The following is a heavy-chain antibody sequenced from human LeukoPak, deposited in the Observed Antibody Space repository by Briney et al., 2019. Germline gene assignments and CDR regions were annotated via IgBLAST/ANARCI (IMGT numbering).Heavy chain of an antibody. CDR1: GYNFLGDR. CDR2: TYHQDSDT. J-gene: IGHJ5*02. CDR3: AGTQPADYGFWSGPNWFAP. Sequence: PVGDLKIYCKATGYNFLGDRLEWVRQVSGEGLEYMGVTYHQDSDTRYRPSVEGQVIISADKPIHTAYLQWSSLKASDTALYYCAGTQPADYGFWSGPNWFAPWGREPWSPSPQ. D-gene: IGHD3-3*01. V-gene: IGHV5-51*01.